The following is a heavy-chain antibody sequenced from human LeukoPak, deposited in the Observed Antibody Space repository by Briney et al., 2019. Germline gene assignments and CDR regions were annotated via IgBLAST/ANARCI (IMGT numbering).Heavy chain of an antibody. J-gene: IGHJ5*02. CDR1: GFTFSSYW. V-gene: IGHV3-74*01. CDR2: INSDGSST. D-gene: IGHD2-2*01. CDR3: VRGEYCSSTSCYYNWFDP. Sequence: PGGSLRLSCAASGFTFSSYWMHWVRQAPGKGLVWVSRINSDGSSTNYADSVKGRFTISRDNAKNTLYLQMNSLRAEDTAVYYCVRGEYCSSTSCYYNWFDPWAQGTLVTVSS.